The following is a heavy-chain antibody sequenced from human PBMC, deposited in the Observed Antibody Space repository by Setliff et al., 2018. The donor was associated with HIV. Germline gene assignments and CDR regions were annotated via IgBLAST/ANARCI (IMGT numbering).Heavy chain of an antibody. D-gene: IGHD3-22*01. CDR1: GGTISSGGYY. J-gene: IGHJ1*01. CDR3: ARHDYYDSSGYLLGEYFHH. CDR2: IYYSGST. Sequence: SETLSLTCTVSGGTISSGGYYWSWIRQHPGEGLEWIGYIYYSGSTRYNPSLKSRVAISVDKSNSQFSLKLSSVTAADTAVYYCARHDYYDSSGYLLGEYFHHWGQGTLVTVSS. V-gene: IGHV4-31*03.